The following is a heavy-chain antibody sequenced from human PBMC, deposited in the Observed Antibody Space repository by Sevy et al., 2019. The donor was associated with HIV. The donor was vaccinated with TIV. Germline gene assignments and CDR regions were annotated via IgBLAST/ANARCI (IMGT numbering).Heavy chain of an antibody. D-gene: IGHD6-25*01. V-gene: IGHV1-24*01. CDR2: FDPEDGET. J-gene: IGHJ4*02. CDR1: GYTLSEFS. CDR3: ATPTTPQSGSFDY. Sequence: ASVKVSCKVSGYTLSEFSMHWVRQAPGKGLEWMGGFDPEDGETIYAQKFQGRASMTEDTSTDTAYMELSSLISEDTAVYYCATPTTPQSGSFDYWGQGTLVTVS.